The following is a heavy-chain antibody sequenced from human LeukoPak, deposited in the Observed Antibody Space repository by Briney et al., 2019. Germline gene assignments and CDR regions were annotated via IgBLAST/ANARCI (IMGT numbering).Heavy chain of an antibody. CDR3: AALEHAFDI. Sequence: GGSLRLSCAASGFTFDDHAMRWVRHAPGKGLEWVSLISGDGGSTYYEDSVKGRFTISRDNSKNSLYLQMNSLRTEDTALYYCAALEHAFDIWGQGTMVIVSS. J-gene: IGHJ3*02. CDR2: ISGDGGST. CDR1: GFTFDDHA. V-gene: IGHV3-43*02. D-gene: IGHD5-24*01.